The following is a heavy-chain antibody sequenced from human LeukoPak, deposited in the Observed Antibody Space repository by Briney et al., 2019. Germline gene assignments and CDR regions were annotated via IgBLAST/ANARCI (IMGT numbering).Heavy chain of an antibody. J-gene: IGHJ5*02. CDR3: ARDQSPKGYYGSGSLPVWFDP. Sequence: PSETLSLTCTVSGGSISSSSYYWSWIRQPPGKGLEWIGYIYYSGSTNYNPSLKSRVTISVDTSKNQFSLKLSSVTAADTAVYYCARDQSPKGYYGSGSLPVWFDPWGQGTLVTVSS. V-gene: IGHV4-61*01. D-gene: IGHD3-10*01. CDR2: IYYSGST. CDR1: GGSISSSSYY.